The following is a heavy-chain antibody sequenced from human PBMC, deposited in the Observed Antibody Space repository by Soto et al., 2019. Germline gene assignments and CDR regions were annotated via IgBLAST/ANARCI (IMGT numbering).Heavy chain of an antibody. CDR3: AKVGITMIVVDEYYFDY. J-gene: IGHJ4*02. D-gene: IGHD3-22*01. CDR1: GFTFSSYA. CDR2: ISGSGGST. V-gene: IGHV3-23*01. Sequence: GGSLRLSFAASGFTFSSYAMSWVRQAPGTGLEWVSAISGSGGSTYYADSVKVRFTISRDNSKNTLYLQMNSLRAEDTAVYYCAKVGITMIVVDEYYFDYWGQGTLVTVSS.